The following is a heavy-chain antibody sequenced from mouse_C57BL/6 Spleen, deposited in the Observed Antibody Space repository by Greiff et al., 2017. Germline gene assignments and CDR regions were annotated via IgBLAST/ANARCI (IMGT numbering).Heavy chain of an antibody. D-gene: IGHD4-1*01. V-gene: IGHV5-17*01. CDR2: ISSGSSTI. CDR1: GFTFSDYG. Sequence: EVTLVESGGGLVKPGGSLKLSCAASGFTFSDYGMHWVRQAPEKGLEWVAYISSGSSTIYYADTVKGRFTISRDNAKNTLFLQMTSLRSEDTAMYYCARLGPGYFDYWGQGTTLTVSS. J-gene: IGHJ2*01. CDR3: ARLGPGYFDY.